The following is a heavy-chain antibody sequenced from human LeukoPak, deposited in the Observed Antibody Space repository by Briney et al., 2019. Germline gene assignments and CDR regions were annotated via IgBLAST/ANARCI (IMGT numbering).Heavy chain of an antibody. D-gene: IGHD2-15*01. V-gene: IGHV3-53*01. Sequence: GGSLRLSCAASGFTVSSNYMGWVRQAPGKGLEWVSVIYSGGSTYYADSVKGRFTISRDNSKNTLYLQMNSLRAEDTAVYYCARIGWCSGGSCYGDAFDIWGQGTMVTVSS. CDR2: IYSGGST. J-gene: IGHJ3*02. CDR3: ARIGWCSGGSCYGDAFDI. CDR1: GFTVSSNY.